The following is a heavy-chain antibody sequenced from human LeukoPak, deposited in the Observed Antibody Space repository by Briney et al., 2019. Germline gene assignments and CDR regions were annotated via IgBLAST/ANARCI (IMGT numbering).Heavy chain of an antibody. CDR2: INPNSGGT. CDR1: GFTFSSYA. CDR3: ATDSSSLLFDY. J-gene: IGHJ4*02. D-gene: IGHD6-6*01. Sequence: KSGGSLRLSCAASGFTFSSYAMHWVRQAPGQGLEWMGWINPNSGGTNYAQKFQGRVTMTRDTSISTAYMELSRLRSDDTAVYYCATDSSSLLFDYWGQGTLVTVSS. V-gene: IGHV1-2*02.